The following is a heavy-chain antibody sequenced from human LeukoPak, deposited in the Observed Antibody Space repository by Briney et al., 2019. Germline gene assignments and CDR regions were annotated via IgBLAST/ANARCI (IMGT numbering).Heavy chain of an antibody. V-gene: IGHV4-38-2*01. Sequence: PSETLSLTCAVSGYSINSSYYWHWFRQPPGKGPEWIGEINYSGSTKYKPSLKSRVTISVDTSKNQFSLKLSSVTAADTAVYYCAQWGNNMDVWGKGTTVIVSS. J-gene: IGHJ6*03. CDR1: GYSINSSYY. CDR2: INYSGST. D-gene: IGHD3-16*01. CDR3: AQWGNNMDV.